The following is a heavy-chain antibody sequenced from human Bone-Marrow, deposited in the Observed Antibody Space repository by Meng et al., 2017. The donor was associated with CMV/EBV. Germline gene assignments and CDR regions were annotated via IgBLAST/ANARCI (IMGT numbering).Heavy chain of an antibody. CDR1: GFTFSSYW. CDR3: ARDIAAAGTYYYFFAMDV. CDR2: IKQDGSEK. D-gene: IGHD6-13*01. J-gene: IGHJ6*02. V-gene: IGHV3-7*01. Sequence: GESLKISCAASGFTFSSYWMSWVRQAPGKGLEWVANIKQDGSEKYYVDSVKGRFTISRDNAKNSLYLQMNSLRAEDTAVYYCARDIAAAGTYYYFFAMDVWGQGTTVTVSS.